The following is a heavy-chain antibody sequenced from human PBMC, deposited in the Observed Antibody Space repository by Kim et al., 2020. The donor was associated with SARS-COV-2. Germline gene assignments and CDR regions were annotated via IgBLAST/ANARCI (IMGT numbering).Heavy chain of an antibody. J-gene: IGHJ6*02. CDR3: ARDKGTYGDYYYYYGMDV. V-gene: IGHV1-69*13. CDR1: GGTFSSYA. D-gene: IGHD1-1*01. CDR2: IIPIFGTA. Sequence: SVKVSCKASGGTFSSYAISWVRQAPGQGLEWMGGIIPIFGTANYAQKFQGRVTITADESTSTAYMELSSLRSEDTAVYYCARDKGTYGDYYYYYGMDVWGQGTTVTVSS.